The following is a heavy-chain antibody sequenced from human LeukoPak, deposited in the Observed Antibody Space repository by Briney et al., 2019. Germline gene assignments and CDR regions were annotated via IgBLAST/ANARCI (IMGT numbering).Heavy chain of an antibody. Sequence: SETLSLTCAVYGGSFSGYYWSWIRQPPGKGLEWIGEINHSGSTNYNPSLKSRVTISVDTSKNQFSLKLSSVTAADTAVYYCARRGYYYDSSGYPTQVFDYWGQGTLVTVSS. CDR3: ARRGYYYDSSGYPTQVFDY. CDR2: INHSGST. J-gene: IGHJ4*02. D-gene: IGHD3-22*01. CDR1: GGSFSGYY. V-gene: IGHV4-34*01.